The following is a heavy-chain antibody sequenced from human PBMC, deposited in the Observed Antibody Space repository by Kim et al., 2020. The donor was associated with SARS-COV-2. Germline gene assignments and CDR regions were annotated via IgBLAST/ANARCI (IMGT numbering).Heavy chain of an antibody. Sequence: GDADSVKGRFTISRDNAKKSLDLQMNSLRAEEAALYYCAKDILPYGGNPDYGGQGTLVTVSS. J-gene: IGHJ4*02. V-gene: IGHV3-9*01. CDR3: AKDILPYGGNPDY. D-gene: IGHD4-17*01.